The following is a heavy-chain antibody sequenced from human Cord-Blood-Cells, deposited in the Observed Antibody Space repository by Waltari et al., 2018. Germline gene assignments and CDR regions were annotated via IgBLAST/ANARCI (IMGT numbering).Heavy chain of an antibody. CDR2: IYTSGST. V-gene: IGHV4-4*07. D-gene: IGHD6-13*01. Sequence: QVQLQESGPGLVKPSETLSLTCTVSGGSISSYYWSWIRQPAGKGLEWIGRIYTSGSTNYTPSLKSRVTMSVDTSKNQFSLKLSSVTAADTAMYYCARDYSIAAAGTVDYWGQGTLVTVSS. CDR3: ARDYSIAAAGTVDY. J-gene: IGHJ4*02. CDR1: GGSISSYY.